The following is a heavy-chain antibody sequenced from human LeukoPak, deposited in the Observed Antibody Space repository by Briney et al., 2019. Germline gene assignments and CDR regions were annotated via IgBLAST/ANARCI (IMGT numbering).Heavy chain of an antibody. CDR3: ASFDSSGYYNVDY. D-gene: IGHD3-22*01. Sequence: QAGGSLRLSCAASGFTFSSYAMHWVRQAPGKGLEWGAVISYDGSNKYYADSVKGRFTISRDNSKNTLYLQMNSLRAEDTAVYYCASFDSSGYYNVDYWGQGTLVTVSS. J-gene: IGHJ4*02. CDR1: GFTFSSYA. CDR2: ISYDGSNK. V-gene: IGHV3-30*04.